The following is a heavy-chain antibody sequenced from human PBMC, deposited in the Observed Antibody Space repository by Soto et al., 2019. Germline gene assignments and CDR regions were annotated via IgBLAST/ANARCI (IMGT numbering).Heavy chain of an antibody. J-gene: IGHJ5*02. V-gene: IGHV1-18*01. D-gene: IGHD6-13*01. CDR1: GYTFTSYG. CDR3: ARASIAAAGDNWFDP. CDR2: ISAYNGKT. Sequence: ASVKVSCKASGYTFTSYGISWVRQAPGQGLEWMGWISAYNGKTNYAQKLQGRVTMTTDTSTSTAYMELRSLRSDDTAVYYCARASIAAAGDNWFDPWGQGTLVTVSS.